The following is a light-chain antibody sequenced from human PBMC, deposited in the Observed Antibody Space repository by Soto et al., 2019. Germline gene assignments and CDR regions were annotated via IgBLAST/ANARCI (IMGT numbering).Light chain of an antibody. Sequence: QAVVTQPPSVSAAPGQKVTISCSGTSSNVGIHFVSWYQQFPGTAPQLLIYANNQRPSGVPDRFSGSKSGTSASLGISGLQSEDEAEYSCAAWDDNLNGLVFGSGTKLTVL. CDR2: ANN. V-gene: IGLV1-44*01. J-gene: IGLJ1*01. CDR1: SSNVGIHF. CDR3: AAWDDNLNGLV.